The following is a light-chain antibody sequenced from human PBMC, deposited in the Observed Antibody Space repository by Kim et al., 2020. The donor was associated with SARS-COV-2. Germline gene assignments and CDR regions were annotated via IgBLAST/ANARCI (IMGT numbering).Light chain of an antibody. V-gene: IGKV1-9*01. Sequence: IQLTQSPSSLSASVGDRVTITCRASQDISSFLAWYQHKPGKAPKLLIYAASTLQSGVPSRFSGSGSETDFSLTISSLQPEDFATYFCQQLNSYPHTLGQGTKLEL. CDR1: QDISSF. CDR2: AAS. J-gene: IGKJ2*01. CDR3: QQLNSYPHT.